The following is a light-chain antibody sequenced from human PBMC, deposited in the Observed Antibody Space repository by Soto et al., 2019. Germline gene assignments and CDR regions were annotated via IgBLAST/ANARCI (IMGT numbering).Light chain of an antibody. J-gene: IGKJ4*01. Sequence: IRLPRSPSSLSAWLVGGVAITWPASQSISTYLIWYHQKPGKAPTLLLYDASNLETGVPSSFSGSGSGTDFTFTISSLQPEDFATYYCQQVDSYPLTFGGGTKVDIK. CDR1: QSISTY. V-gene: IGKV1-33*01. CDR2: DAS. CDR3: QQVDSYPLT.